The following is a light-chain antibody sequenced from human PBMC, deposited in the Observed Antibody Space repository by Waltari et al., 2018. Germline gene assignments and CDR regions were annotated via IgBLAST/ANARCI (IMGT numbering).Light chain of an antibody. CDR1: QSLVSSDGNTY. V-gene: IGKV2-30*01. CDR2: KVS. J-gene: IGKJ1*01. CDR3: MQGTHRPWT. Sequence: DVVMTQSPLPLAVTLGQPASIPCRFSQSLVSSDGNTYFNWFQQRPGQSPRRLLYKVSNRDSGVPDRFSGSGSGTDFTLRISRVEAEDVGIYYCMQGTHRPWTFGQGTRVEIK.